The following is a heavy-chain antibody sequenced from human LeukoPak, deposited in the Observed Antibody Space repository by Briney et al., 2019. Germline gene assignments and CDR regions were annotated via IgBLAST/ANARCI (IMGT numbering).Heavy chain of an antibody. CDR2: IYHSGST. J-gene: IGHJ5*02. Sequence: SQTLSRTCAVSGGSISSGGYSWSWIRQPPGKGLEWIGYIYHSGSTYYNPSLKSRVTISVDRSKNQFSLKLSSVTAADTAVYYCARELGYCSGGSCYDWFDPWGQGTLVTVSS. V-gene: IGHV4-30-2*01. CDR1: GGSISSGGYS. CDR3: ARELGYCSGGSCYDWFDP. D-gene: IGHD2-15*01.